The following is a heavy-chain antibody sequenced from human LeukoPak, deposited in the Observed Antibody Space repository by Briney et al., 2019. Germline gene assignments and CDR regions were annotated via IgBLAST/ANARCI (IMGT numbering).Heavy chain of an antibody. D-gene: IGHD3-3*01. V-gene: IGHV4-59*12. J-gene: IGHJ5*02. Sequence: SETLSLTCTVSGGSISSYYWSWIRQPPGKGLEWIGYIYYSGTTNYNPSLKSRVTISVDTSKNQFSLKLSSVTAADTAVYYCARGGGLRFLEWLLLASNWFDPWGQGTLVTVSS. CDR3: ARGGGLRFLEWLLLASNWFDP. CDR1: GGSISSYY. CDR2: IYYSGTT.